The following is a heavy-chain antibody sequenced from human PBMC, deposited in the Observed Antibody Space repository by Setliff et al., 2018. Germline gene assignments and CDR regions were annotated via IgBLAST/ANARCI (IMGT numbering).Heavy chain of an antibody. Sequence: ASVKVSCKAVGYTFLSYGLSWVRQAPGQGFEWMGWISAYTGKTDYAQNFQGRVTMTTDTSTNTAYLELRSLRYDDTAVYFCARAPRLEWILPTFDYWGQGTPVTSPQ. CDR1: GYTFLSYG. D-gene: IGHD3-3*01. CDR3: ARAPRLEWILPTFDY. CDR2: ISAYTGKT. V-gene: IGHV1-18*01. J-gene: IGHJ4*02.